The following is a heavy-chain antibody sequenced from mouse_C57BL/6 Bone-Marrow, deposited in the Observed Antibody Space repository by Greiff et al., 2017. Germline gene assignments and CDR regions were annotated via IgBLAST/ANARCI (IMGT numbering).Heavy chain of an antibody. J-gene: IGHJ1*03. D-gene: IGHD1-1*01. Sequence: VQRVESGPELARPWASVKISCQAFYTFSRRVHFAIRDTNYWMQWVKQRPGQGLEWIGAIYPGNGDTSYNQKFKGKATLTADKSSSTAYMQLSSLTSEDSAVYYCALIYYYGSSYVWYFDVWGTGTTVTVSS. CDR3: SEDSAVYYCALIYYYGSSYVWYFDV. CDR2: GQGLEWIG. V-gene: IGHV1-87*01. CDR1: YTFSRRVH.